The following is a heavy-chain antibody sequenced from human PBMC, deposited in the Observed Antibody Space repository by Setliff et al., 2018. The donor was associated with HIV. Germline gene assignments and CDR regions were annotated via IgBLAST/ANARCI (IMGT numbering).Heavy chain of an antibody. Sequence: GGSLRLSCAASGFTVSINYMSWVRQAPGKGLEWVGFIRSKGYGGTTEYAASVKGRFTISRDDSKSIAYLQMNSLKTEDTAVYYCTRVEWDLQSEYWGQGTLVTVSS. V-gene: IGHV3-49*04. D-gene: IGHD1-26*01. CDR1: GFTVSINY. CDR3: TRVEWDLQSEY. CDR2: IRSKGYGGTT. J-gene: IGHJ4*02.